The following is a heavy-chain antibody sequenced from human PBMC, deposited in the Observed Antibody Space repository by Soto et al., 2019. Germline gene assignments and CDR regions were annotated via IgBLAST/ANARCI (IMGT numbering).Heavy chain of an antibody. D-gene: IGHD2-15*01. CDR1: GGSISSYY. V-gene: IGHV4-59*01. CDR2: IYYSGST. J-gene: IGHJ5*02. Sequence: SETLSLTCTVSGGSISSYYWSWIRQPPGKGLEWIGYIYYSGSTNYNPSLKSRVTISVDTSKNQFSLKLSSVTAADTAVYYCARVGCSGGSCYYGPWGQGTLVTVSS. CDR3: ARVGCSGGSCYYGP.